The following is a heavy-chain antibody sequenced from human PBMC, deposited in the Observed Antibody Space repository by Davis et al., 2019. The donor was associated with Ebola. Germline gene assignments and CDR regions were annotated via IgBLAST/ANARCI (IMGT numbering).Heavy chain of an antibody. J-gene: IGHJ4*02. CDR2: ISAYNGNT. D-gene: IGHD1-26*01. CDR3: SRDRMPSIVGAKEGFDN. CDR1: GYTFTSYG. Sequence: ASVKVSCKASGYTFTSYGISWVRQAPGQGLEWMGWISAYNGNTNYAQKLQGRVTMTTDTSTSTAYMELRSLRSDDTAVYYCSRDRMPSIVGAKEGFDNWGQGTLVTVSS. V-gene: IGHV1-18*01.